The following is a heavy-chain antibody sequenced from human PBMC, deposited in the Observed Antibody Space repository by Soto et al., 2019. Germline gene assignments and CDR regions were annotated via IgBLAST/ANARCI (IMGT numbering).Heavy chain of an antibody. Sequence: QVQLVESGGGVVQPGRSLRLSCAASAFTFSSYGMHWVRQAPGKGLEWVAVISYDGSNKYYADSVKGRFTISRDNSKNTLYLQMNSLRAEDTAVYYCAKETYSGPLDYWGQGTLVTVSS. J-gene: IGHJ4*02. CDR2: ISYDGSNK. V-gene: IGHV3-30*18. CDR3: AKETYSGPLDY. CDR1: AFTFSSYG. D-gene: IGHD2-15*01.